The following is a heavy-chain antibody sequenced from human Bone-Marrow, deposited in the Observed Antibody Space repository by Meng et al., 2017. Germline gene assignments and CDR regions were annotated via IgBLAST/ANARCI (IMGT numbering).Heavy chain of an antibody. CDR3: ASLYGVVGASWFDP. V-gene: IGHV4-34*01. Sequence: VQLQRWGAGLLKPSETLSLTCAVYGGSFSGYYWSWIRQPPGKGLEWIGEINHSGSTNYNPSLKSRVTISVDTSKNQFSLKLSSVTAADTAVYYCASLYGVVGASWFDPWGQGTLVTVSS. CDR1: GGSFSGYY. D-gene: IGHD1-26*01. CDR2: INHSGST. J-gene: IGHJ5*02.